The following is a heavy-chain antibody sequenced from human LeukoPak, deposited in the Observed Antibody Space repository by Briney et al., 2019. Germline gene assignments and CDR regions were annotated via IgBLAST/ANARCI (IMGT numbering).Heavy chain of an antibody. CDR2: IIPIFGTA. V-gene: IGHV1-69*05. CDR3: ATTPGVTTALYFDY. J-gene: IGHJ4*02. D-gene: IGHD4-11*01. CDR1: GGTFSSYA. Sequence: GASVKVSCKASGGTFSSYAISWVRQAPGQGLEWMGGIIPIFGTANYAQKFQGRVTITTDESTSTAYMELSSLRSEDTAVYYCATTPGVTTALYFDYWGQGTLVTVSS.